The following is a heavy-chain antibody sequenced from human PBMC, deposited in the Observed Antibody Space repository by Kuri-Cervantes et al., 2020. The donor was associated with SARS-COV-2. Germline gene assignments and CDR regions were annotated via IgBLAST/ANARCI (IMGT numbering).Heavy chain of an antibody. D-gene: IGHD4-17*01. CDR2: ISAYNGNI. CDR3: ASWGRDMTTVTWVDY. CDR1: GYTFTSYG. V-gene: IGHV1-18*01. Sequence: ASVKVSCKASGYTFTSYGISWVRQAPGQGLEWMGWISAYNGNINYAQKLQGRVTMTTDTSTSTAYMELWSLRSDDTAVYYCASWGRDMTTVTWVDYWGQGTLVTVSS. J-gene: IGHJ4*02.